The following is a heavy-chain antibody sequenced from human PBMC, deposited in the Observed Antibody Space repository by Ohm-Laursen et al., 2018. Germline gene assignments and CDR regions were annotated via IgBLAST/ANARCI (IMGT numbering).Heavy chain of an antibody. CDR2: IYYSGST. D-gene: IGHD2-8*01. CDR3: ARDPNGSVLNDAFDI. Sequence: GTLSLTCTVSGGSISSYYWNWIRQPPGKGLEWIGYIYYSGSTNYNPSLKSRVTISLDTSKNQFSLKLSSVTAADTAVYYCARDPNGSVLNDAFDIWGQGTMVTVSS. CDR1: GGSISSYY. J-gene: IGHJ3*02. V-gene: IGHV4-59*01.